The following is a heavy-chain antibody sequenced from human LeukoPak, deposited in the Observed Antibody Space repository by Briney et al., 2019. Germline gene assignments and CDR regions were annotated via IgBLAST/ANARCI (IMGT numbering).Heavy chain of an antibody. CDR3: ARGGLYSNYFDS. V-gene: IGHV4-34*01. CDR2: INENGNS. Sequence: PSETLSLTCAVYGGPFSGSYWSWIRQPPGKGLEWIGDINENGNSNYIPSLKSRVTISVDTSKNQFSLKVTSVTAADTAEYYCARGGLYSNYFDSWGQGTLVAVS. CDR1: GGPFSGSY. D-gene: IGHD4-11*01. J-gene: IGHJ4*02.